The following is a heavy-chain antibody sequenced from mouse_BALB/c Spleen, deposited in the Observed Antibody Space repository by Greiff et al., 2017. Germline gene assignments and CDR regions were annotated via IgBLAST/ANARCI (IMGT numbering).Heavy chain of an antibody. D-gene: IGHD4-1*02. CDR1: GYSITSDYA. CDR3: ARAPTGTGYAMDY. Sequence: VQLKESGPGLVKPSQSLSLTCTVTGYSITSDYAWNWIRQFPGNKLEWMGYISYSGSTSYNPSLKSRISITRDTSKNQFFLQLNSVTTEDTATYYCARAPTGTGYAMDYWGQGTSVTVSS. CDR2: ISYSGST. J-gene: IGHJ4*01. V-gene: IGHV3-2*02.